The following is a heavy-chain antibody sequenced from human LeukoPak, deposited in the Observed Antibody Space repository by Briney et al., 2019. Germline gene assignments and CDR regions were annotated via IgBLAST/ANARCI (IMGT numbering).Heavy chain of an antibody. D-gene: IGHD4-17*01. CDR1: GVTVNSIY. V-gene: IGHV3-66*01. J-gene: IGHJ4*02. CDR2: IYAGGDT. Sequence: QSGGSLRLPCAASGVTVNSIYMSWVRQAPGEGLEWVSVIYAGGDTYYAESVKGRFTISRDNSTNTVYLQMNSLRPEDTAIYYCARDLAPSVPTGGGNYFDYWGQGTLVTVAS. CDR3: ARDLAPSVPTGGGNYFDY.